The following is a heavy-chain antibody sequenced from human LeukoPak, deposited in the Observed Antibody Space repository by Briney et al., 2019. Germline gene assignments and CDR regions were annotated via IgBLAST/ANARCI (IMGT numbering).Heavy chain of an antibody. CDR3: TRSVATGLGFSIY. V-gene: IGHV3-66*01. CDR2: IYSGGST. Sequence: GGSLRLSCAASGFTVSSNYMSWVRQAPGKGLEWVSVIYSGGSTYYGDSVKGRLIISRDKPKNTLYLQMNSLRVEDTAVYYCTRSVATGLGFSIYWGQGTLVTVSS. CDR1: GFTVSSNY. D-gene: IGHD2/OR15-2a*01. J-gene: IGHJ4*02.